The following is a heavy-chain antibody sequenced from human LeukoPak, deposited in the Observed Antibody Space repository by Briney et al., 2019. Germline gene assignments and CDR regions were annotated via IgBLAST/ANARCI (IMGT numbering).Heavy chain of an antibody. Sequence: GGSLRLSCVASGFTVSSYEMNWVRQAPGKGLEWVSYVSSSESTTYYADSVKGRFTISRDNAKNSLYLQMNSLRVEDSAVYYCAREPVTGPYFDCWGQGTLVTVSS. CDR1: GFTVSSYE. V-gene: IGHV3-48*03. CDR2: VSSSESTT. D-gene: IGHD6-19*01. J-gene: IGHJ4*02. CDR3: AREPVTGPYFDC.